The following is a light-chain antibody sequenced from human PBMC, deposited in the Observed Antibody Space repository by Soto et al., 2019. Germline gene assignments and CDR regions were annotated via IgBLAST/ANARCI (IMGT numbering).Light chain of an antibody. V-gene: IGKV3-20*01. J-gene: IGKJ5*01. CDR2: GAS. CDR3: QQHGTSPIT. CDR1: QSVSNNY. Sequence: EIVFTQSPGTLSLSPGARATLSCRASQSVSNNYLAWYQQKPGQAPRLLIYGASNRATGIPDRFSGSVSGTDCTLTISRLEPEDFAVDDGQQHGTSPITFGQGTRLENK.